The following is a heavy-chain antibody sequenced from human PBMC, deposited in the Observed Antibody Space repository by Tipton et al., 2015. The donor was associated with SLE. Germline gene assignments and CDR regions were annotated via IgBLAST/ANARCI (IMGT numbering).Heavy chain of an antibody. J-gene: IGHJ6*03. Sequence: TLSLTCTVSGGSISSGSYYWSWIRQPAGKGLEWIGRVYGSGSTNYNPSLRSRVTVSLDTSKNQFSLKLSSVTAADTAVCFCARVNYSSSWADFYMDVWGKGTTVTVSS. CDR3: ARVNYSSSWADFYMDV. D-gene: IGHD6-13*01. CDR1: GGSISSGSYY. V-gene: IGHV4-61*02. CDR2: VYGSGST.